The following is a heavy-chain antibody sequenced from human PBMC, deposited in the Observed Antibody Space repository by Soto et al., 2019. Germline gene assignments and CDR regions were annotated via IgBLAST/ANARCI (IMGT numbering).Heavy chain of an antibody. D-gene: IGHD3-22*01. J-gene: IGHJ3*02. CDR1: GYTFTGYY. CDR2: INPNSGGT. V-gene: IGHV1-2*04. CDR3: ARAPIYSDGGGNYYSIDM. Sequence: ASVKVSCKAFGYTFTGYYIHWVRQAPGQGPEWMGWINPNSGGTKYSQKFQGWVNMTRDTSINTAYMELRRLKSDDTAVYFCARAPIYSDGGGNYYSIDMWGQGTMVTVSS.